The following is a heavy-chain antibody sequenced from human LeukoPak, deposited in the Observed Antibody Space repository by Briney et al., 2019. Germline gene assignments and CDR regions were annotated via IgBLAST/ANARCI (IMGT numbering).Heavy chain of an antibody. CDR1: GGSFSGYY. CDR3: ARGIQLWSHYL. V-gene: IGHV4-34*01. CDR2: INHSGST. Sequence: PSETLSLTCAVYGGSFSGYYWSWIRQPLGKGLEWIGEINHSGSTNYNPSLKSRVTISVDTSKNQFSLKLSSVTAADTAVYYCARGIQLWSHYLWGQGTLVTVSS. D-gene: IGHD5-18*01. J-gene: IGHJ4*02.